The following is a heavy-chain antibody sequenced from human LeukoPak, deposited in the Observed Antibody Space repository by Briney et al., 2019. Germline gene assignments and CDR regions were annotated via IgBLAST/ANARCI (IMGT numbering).Heavy chain of an antibody. CDR1: GGSCDDYY. CDR3: ARGRDRSKTGDL. Sequence: SETLSLTCAVYGGSCDDYYCSWIRQPPGKGLEWIGEIHPSGIFYYNSSLVSRVTISIDTSKTQFSLRLTSVTAADTAFYYCARGRDRSKTGDLWGQGSLVTVSS. CDR2: IHPSGIF. V-gene: IGHV4-34*01. D-gene: IGHD5-24*01. J-gene: IGHJ5*02.